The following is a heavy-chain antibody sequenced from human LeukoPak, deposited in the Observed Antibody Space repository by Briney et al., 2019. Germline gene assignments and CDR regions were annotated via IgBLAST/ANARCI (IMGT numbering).Heavy chain of an antibody. CDR1: GFTFSSYE. CDR2: IKKDGSER. J-gene: IGHJ4*02. V-gene: IGHV3-7*01. CDR3: ASFYGSGSYYNFLFDY. Sequence: PGGSLRLSCAASGFTFSSYEMNWVRQAPGKGLEWVATIKKDGSERYYVDSVKGRSTISRDNAKNSLYLHMNSLSADDTAVYYCASFYGSGSYYNFLFDYWGQGILVTVSS. D-gene: IGHD3-10*01.